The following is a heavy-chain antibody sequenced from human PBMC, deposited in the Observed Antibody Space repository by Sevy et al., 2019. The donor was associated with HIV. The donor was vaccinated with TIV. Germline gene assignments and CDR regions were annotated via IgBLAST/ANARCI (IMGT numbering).Heavy chain of an antibody. V-gene: IGHV3-23*01. CDR1: GITLSTYA. CDR3: AKDRYCSGGNCPLDY. CDR2: IDDSGTKT. D-gene: IGHD2-15*01. J-gene: IGHJ4*02. Sequence: GGYLRLSCTASGITLSTYAMKWVRQAPGKGLEWVSGIDDSGTKTYYADSVKGRFTISRENTKNTVSLQMKSLRAEDTAVYYCAKDRYCSGGNCPLDYWGQGTLVTVSS.